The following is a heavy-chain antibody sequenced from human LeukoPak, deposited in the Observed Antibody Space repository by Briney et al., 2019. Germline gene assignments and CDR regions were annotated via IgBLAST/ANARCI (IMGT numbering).Heavy chain of an antibody. D-gene: IGHD6-19*01. CDR3: ARVLGLQWLLPYY. Sequence: ASVKVSCKASGYTFTDYQMHWVRQAPGQGLEWVGWINPNSGGTNYAQKFQGRVTLTRDTSITTAYLELSRLRSDGTAVYYCARVLGLQWLLPYYWGQGTLVTVSS. CDR1: GYTFTDYQ. V-gene: IGHV1-2*02. CDR2: INPNSGGT. J-gene: IGHJ4*02.